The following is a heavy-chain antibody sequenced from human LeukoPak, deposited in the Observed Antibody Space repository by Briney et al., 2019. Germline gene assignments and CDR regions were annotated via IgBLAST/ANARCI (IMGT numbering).Heavy chain of an antibody. J-gene: IGHJ4*02. D-gene: IGHD3-22*01. Sequence: GGSLRLSCAASGVTVSSNYMSWVRQAPGKGLEWVSVIYSGGSTYYADSVKGRFTISRDNSKNTLYLQMNSLRAEDTAVYYCARCYDSSALMLTYWGQGTLVTVSS. V-gene: IGHV3-53*01. CDR2: IYSGGST. CDR1: GVTVSSNY. CDR3: ARCYDSSALMLTY.